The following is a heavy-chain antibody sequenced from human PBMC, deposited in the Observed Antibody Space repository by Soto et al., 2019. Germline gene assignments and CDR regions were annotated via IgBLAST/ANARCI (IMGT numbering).Heavy chain of an antibody. J-gene: IGHJ4*02. Sequence: PGGSLRLSCAASGFTFSTYSMNWVRQAPGKGLEWVSYISSASSTIYYEDSVKGRFTSSRDSTKNSLYLQMNSLRDEDTAVYYCARGRAYYDSSGYHYFFDSWGQGT. CDR1: GFTFSTYS. CDR2: ISSASSTI. CDR3: ARGRAYYDSSGYHYFFDS. V-gene: IGHV3-48*02. D-gene: IGHD3-22*01.